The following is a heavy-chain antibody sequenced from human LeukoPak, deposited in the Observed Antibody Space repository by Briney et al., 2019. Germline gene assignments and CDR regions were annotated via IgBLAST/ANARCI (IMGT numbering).Heavy chain of an antibody. J-gene: IGHJ4*02. V-gene: IGHV3-9*01. D-gene: IGHD6-19*01. Sequence: GGSLRLSCAASGFTFDDYAMHWVRQAPGKGLEWVSGISWNSGSIGYADSVKGRFTISRDNAKNSLYLQMNSLRAEDTALYYCAKDGRSGWLAFDYWGQGTLATVSS. CDR1: GFTFDDYA. CDR2: ISWNSGSI. CDR3: AKDGRSGWLAFDY.